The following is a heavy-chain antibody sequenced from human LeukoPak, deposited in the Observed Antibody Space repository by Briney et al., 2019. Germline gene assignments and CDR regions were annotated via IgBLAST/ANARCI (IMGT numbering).Heavy chain of an antibody. J-gene: IGHJ4*02. CDR3: TPSLYDILTGSDY. CDR1: GFTFSGSA. CDR2: IRSKANSYAT. V-gene: IGHV3-73*01. D-gene: IGHD3-9*01. Sequence: GGSLRLSCAASGFTFSGSAMHWGRQASGKGLEWVGRIRSKANSYATAYAASVKGRFTISRDDSKNTAYLQMNSLKTEDTAVYYCTPSLYDILTGSDYWGERSLLSVSS.